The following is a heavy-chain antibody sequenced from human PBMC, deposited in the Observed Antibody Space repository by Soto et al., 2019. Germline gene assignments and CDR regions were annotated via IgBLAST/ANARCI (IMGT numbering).Heavy chain of an antibody. CDR1: GFTFSSSA. CDR3: VKWSRPGIAVAGPYD. J-gene: IGHJ4*02. Sequence: GGSLRLSCAASGFTFSSSAMNWVRQAPGKGLEWVSSTGGISGMTFFADSVKGRFTVSRDTSKNTLYLQMSSLRAEDTAVYYCVKWSRPGIAVAGPYDWGQGTLVPVSS. V-gene: IGHV3-23*01. D-gene: IGHD6-19*01. CDR2: TGGISGMT.